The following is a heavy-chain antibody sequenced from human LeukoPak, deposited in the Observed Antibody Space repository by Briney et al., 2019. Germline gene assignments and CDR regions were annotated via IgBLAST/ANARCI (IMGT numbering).Heavy chain of an antibody. Sequence: GGSLRLSCAASGFTFSSYSMDWVRQAPGKGLEWVSYISSSSSTIYYADSVKGRFTISRDNAKNSLYLQMNSLRAEDTAVYYCARGIAASAEYFQHWGQGTLVTVSS. J-gene: IGHJ1*01. CDR2: ISSSSSTI. V-gene: IGHV3-48*01. CDR3: ARGIAASAEYFQH. CDR1: GFTFSSYS. D-gene: IGHD6-13*01.